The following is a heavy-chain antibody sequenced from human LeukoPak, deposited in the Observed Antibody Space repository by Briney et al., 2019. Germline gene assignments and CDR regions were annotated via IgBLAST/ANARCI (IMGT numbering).Heavy chain of an antibody. CDR2: INSDGSVT. V-gene: IGHV3-74*01. CDR1: GFTFSSYW. J-gene: IGHJ4*02. Sequence: GGPLRLSCAASGFTFSSYWMHWVRQAPGKGLLWVSRINSDGSVTTYADSVKGRFTISRDNAKNTLYLQMNSLRAEDTAVYYCTRATGSFYGLGYWGQGTLVTVSS. CDR3: TRATGSFYGLGY. D-gene: IGHD1-26*01.